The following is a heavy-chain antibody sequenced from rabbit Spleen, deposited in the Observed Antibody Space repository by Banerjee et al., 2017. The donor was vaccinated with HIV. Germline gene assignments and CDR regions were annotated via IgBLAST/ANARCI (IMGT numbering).Heavy chain of an antibody. D-gene: IGHD6-1*01. CDR3: ARAIYVGFAGYGYAPHYFNL. CDR1: GFSFSDRNV. Sequence: QEQLVESGGGLVQPEGSLTLTCKASGFSFSDRNVMCWVRQAPGKGLEWIACTDVGSSGSTWYASWARGRFTISKTSSTTVTLQMTSLTAADTATYFCARAIYVGFAGYGYAPHYFNLWGPGTLVTVS. CDR2: TDVGSSGST. V-gene: IGHV1S45*01. J-gene: IGHJ4*01.